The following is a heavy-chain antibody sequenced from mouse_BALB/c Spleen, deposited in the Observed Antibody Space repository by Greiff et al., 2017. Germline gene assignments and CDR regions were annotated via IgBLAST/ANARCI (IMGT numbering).Heavy chain of an antibody. Sequence: QVQLKQSGPGLVAPSQSLSITCTVSGFSLTSYGVHWVRQPPGKGLEWLGVIWAGGSTNYNSALMSRLSISKDNSKSQVFLKMNSLQTDDTARYYCARDEDYGLAYWGQGTLVTVSA. CDR2: IWAGGST. V-gene: IGHV2-9*02. D-gene: IGHD1-1*01. J-gene: IGHJ3*01. CDR1: GFSLTSYG. CDR3: ARDEDYGLAY.